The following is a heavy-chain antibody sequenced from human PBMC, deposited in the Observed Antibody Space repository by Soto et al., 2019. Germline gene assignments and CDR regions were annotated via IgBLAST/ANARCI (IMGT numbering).Heavy chain of an antibody. V-gene: IGHV4-34*01. D-gene: IGHD5-18*01. Sequence: PSETLSLTCAVYGGSFSGYYWSWIRQPPGKGLEWIGEINHSGSTNYNPSLKSRVTISVDTSKNQFSLKLSSVTAADTAVYYCARRGYSYGLAWFDPWGQGTLVTVSS. CDR3: ARRGYSYGLAWFDP. CDR1: GGSFSGYY. J-gene: IGHJ5*02. CDR2: INHSGST.